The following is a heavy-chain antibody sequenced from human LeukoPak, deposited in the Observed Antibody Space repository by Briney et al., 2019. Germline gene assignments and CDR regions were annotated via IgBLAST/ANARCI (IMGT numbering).Heavy chain of an antibody. V-gene: IGHV3-53*01. D-gene: IGHD3-22*01. J-gene: IGHJ2*01. Sequence: GGSLRLSCAASGFTVSSDYMSWVRQAPGKGLEWVSVIYSGGSTYYADSVKGRFTISRDNSKNTLYLQMNSLRAEDTAVYYCARGIDESQYYYDSSGYYWYFDLWGRGTLVTVSS. CDR2: IYSGGST. CDR3: ARGIDESQYYYDSSGYYWYFDL. CDR1: GFTVSSDY.